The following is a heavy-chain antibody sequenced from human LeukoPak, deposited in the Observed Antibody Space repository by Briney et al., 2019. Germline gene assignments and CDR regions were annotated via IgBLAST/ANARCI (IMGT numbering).Heavy chain of an antibody. CDR1: GFTFSSYA. CDR3: AKVGGIAAATSAVDY. Sequence: PGGSLRLSCAASGFTFSSYAMSWVRQAPGKGLEWVSAISGSGGSTYYADPVKGRFTISRDNSKNTLYLQMNSLRAEDTAVYYCAKVGGIAAATSAVDYWGQGTLVTVSS. D-gene: IGHD6-13*01. J-gene: IGHJ4*02. CDR2: ISGSGGST. V-gene: IGHV3-23*01.